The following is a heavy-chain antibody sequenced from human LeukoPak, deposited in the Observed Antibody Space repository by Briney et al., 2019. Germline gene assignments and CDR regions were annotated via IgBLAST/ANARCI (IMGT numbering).Heavy chain of an antibody. V-gene: IGHV4-59*01. Sequence: SETPSLTCTVSGGSISSYYWSWIRQPPGKGLEWIGYIYYSGSTNYNPSLKSRVTISVDTSKNQFSLKLSSVTAADTAVYYCARLYSYGPGGAFDIWGQGTMVTVSS. J-gene: IGHJ3*02. D-gene: IGHD5-18*01. CDR3: ARLYSYGPGGAFDI. CDR2: IYYSGST. CDR1: GGSISSYY.